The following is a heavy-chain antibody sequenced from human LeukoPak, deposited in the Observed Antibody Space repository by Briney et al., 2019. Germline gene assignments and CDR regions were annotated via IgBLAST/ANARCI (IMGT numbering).Heavy chain of an antibody. CDR2: ISENGGST. V-gene: IGHV3-23*01. CDR1: GFTFSSYA. CDR3: AKDRRSAFLPVDY. D-gene: IGHD6-25*01. J-gene: IGHJ4*01. Sequence: GGSLRLSCAASGFTFSSYAMSWVRQAPGKGLEWVASISENGGSTYYVDSVKGRFTISRDNSKNTLYLQMNTLRVEDTAVYYCAKDRRSAFLPVDYWGHGTLVTVSS.